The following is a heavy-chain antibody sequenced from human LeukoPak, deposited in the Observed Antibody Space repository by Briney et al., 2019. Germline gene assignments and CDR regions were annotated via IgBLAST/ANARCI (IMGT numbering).Heavy chain of an antibody. CDR1: GFIFNNFG. CDR2: ISNDGGGT. J-gene: IGHJ5*02. Sequence: GGSLRLSCTASGFIFNNFGLMWVRQAPGKGLEWVSAISNDGGGTTYADFVKGRFTISRDNSKNTLFLQMNSLKAEDTALYYCAKGSSGYFADLWGQGTLVTVSS. CDR3: AKGSSGYFADL. V-gene: IGHV3-23*01. D-gene: IGHD3-22*01.